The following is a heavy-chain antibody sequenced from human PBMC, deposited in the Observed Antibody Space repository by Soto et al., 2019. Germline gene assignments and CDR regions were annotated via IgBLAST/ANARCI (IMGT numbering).Heavy chain of an antibody. J-gene: IGHJ4*02. CDR1: GLIFSRSG. D-gene: IGHD3-16*02. CDR2: IWSDGSKD. CDR3: ARDKGVTCLDD. Sequence: QLQLVESGGGVVQPGGSLRLSCAASGLIFSRSGMYWVRQAPGKGLEWVAMIWSDGSKDYYADSVRGRFTISRDDSKSMLYLQMGSLTADDTAVYYCARDKGVTCLDDWGQGTLVTVSS. V-gene: IGHV3-33*01.